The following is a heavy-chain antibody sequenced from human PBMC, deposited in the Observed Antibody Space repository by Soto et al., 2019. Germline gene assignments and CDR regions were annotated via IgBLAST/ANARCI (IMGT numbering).Heavy chain of an antibody. V-gene: IGHV2-26*01. CDR1: GFSLSNARMG. D-gene: IGHD2-8*01. CDR3: AMIQAVVLPVVTGSRHYYRGLDV. Sequence: QVTLKESGPVLVKPTETLTLTCTVSGFSLSNARMGVSWIRQPPGRALEWLAHIFSIDEKSYNTFLKTRFTISDIPCNSQMVLTMTHMDPVDTATYYCAMIQAVVLPVVTGSRHYYRGLDVCGQGTTVSVSS. CDR2: IFSIDEK. J-gene: IGHJ6*02.